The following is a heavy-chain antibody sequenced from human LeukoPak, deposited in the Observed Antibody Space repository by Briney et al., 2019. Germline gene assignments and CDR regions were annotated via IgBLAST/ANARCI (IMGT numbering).Heavy chain of an antibody. Sequence: HGESLKISCKGSGCNFGSYWLGWVRQTPGKGLEWMGFIYPGDSEVRFSPSFQGLVTFSADKSISSAHLQWASLKASDTAVYYCARQGPGLRPDYWGQGTLVTVSS. CDR2: IYPGDSEV. J-gene: IGHJ4*02. CDR1: GCNFGSYW. CDR3: ARQGPGLRPDY. V-gene: IGHV5-51*01.